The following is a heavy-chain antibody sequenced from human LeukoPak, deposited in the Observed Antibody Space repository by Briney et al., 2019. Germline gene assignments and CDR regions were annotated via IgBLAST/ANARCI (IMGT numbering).Heavy chain of an antibody. CDR3: ARAAFSNAFDI. D-gene: IGHD2-2*01. J-gene: IGHJ3*02. V-gene: IGHV3-21*01. CDR2: ISSSSSYI. Sequence: GGSLRLSCAASGFTFSTYTMSWVRQAPGKGLEWVSSISSSSSYIYYADSVRGRFTISRDNAKNSLYLQMNGLRAEDTAVYYCARAAFSNAFDIWGQGTMVTVSS. CDR1: GFTFSTYT.